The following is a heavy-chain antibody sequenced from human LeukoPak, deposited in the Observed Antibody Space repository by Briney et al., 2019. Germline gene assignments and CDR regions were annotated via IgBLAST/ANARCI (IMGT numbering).Heavy chain of an antibody. V-gene: IGHV1-18*01. CDR3: AREWELLRGDPRPDAFDI. Sequence: ASVKVSCKASGYTFTSYGISWVRQAPGQGLEWMGWISAYNGNTNYAQKLQGRVTMTTDTSTSTAYMELRSLRSDDTAVYYCAREWELLRGDPRPDAFDIWGQGTMVTVSS. D-gene: IGHD1-26*01. CDR2: ISAYNGNT. J-gene: IGHJ3*02. CDR1: GYTFTSYG.